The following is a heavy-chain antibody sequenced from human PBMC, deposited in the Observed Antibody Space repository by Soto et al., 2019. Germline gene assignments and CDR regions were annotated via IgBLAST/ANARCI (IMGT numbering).Heavy chain of an antibody. D-gene: IGHD3-9*01. CDR1: GFTFSSYE. V-gene: IGHV3-48*03. CDR2: ISSSGSTI. CDR3: ARDLGYYDIWGYYYGMDV. Sequence: GGSLRLSCAASGFTFSSYEMNWVRQAPGKGLEWVSYISSSGSTIYYADSVKGRFTISRDNAKNSLYLQMNSLRAEDTAVYYCARDLGYYDIWGYYYGMDVWGQGTTVTVSS. J-gene: IGHJ6*02.